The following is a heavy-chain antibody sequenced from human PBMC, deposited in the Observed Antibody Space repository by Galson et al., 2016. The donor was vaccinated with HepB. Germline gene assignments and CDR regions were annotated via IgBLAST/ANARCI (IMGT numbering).Heavy chain of an antibody. CDR3: ALNIGASDS. CDR1: GYDFTAYW. V-gene: IGHV5-51*01. Sequence: QSGAEVKKPGESLKISCKGSGYDFTAYWIAWVRQMPGKGLEWMGIIYPGDSDTRYSPSFQGQVSISADTSINTAYLQWSSLKASATAIYYCALNIGASDSWGQGTRVTVSS. CDR2: IYPGDSDT. J-gene: IGHJ4*02.